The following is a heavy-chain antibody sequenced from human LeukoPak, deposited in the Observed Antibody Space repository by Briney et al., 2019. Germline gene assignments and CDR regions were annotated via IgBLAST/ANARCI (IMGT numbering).Heavy chain of an antibody. D-gene: IGHD2-2*01. Sequence: SVKVSCKASGGTLSSVAISWVRQAPGQGLEWMGRIIPMVGIKEYARKFQGRATMTADKSTSTAYMELSSLRSADTAVYYCAQVGAKYIDYWGQGTLVTVSS. V-gene: IGHV1-69*04. CDR1: GGTLSSVA. CDR3: AQVGAKYIDY. CDR2: IIPMVGIK. J-gene: IGHJ4*02.